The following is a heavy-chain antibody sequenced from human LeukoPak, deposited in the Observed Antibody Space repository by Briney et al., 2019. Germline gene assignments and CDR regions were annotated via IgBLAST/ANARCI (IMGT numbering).Heavy chain of an antibody. J-gene: IGHJ4*02. Sequence: GGSLRLSCAASGFTFSSYAMHWVRQAPGKGLEWVAVISYDGSNKYYADSVKGRFTISRDNSKNTLYLQMNSLRAEDTAVYYCARSGTAMVTWFDYWGQGTLVTVSS. CDR3: ARSGTAMVTWFDY. D-gene: IGHD5-18*01. CDR2: ISYDGSNK. CDR1: GFTFSSYA. V-gene: IGHV3-30-3*01.